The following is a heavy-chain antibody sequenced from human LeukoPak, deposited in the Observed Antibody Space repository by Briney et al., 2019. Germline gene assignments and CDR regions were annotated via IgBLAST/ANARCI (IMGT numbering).Heavy chain of an antibody. V-gene: IGHV4-39*07. CDR2: IYYSGST. Sequence: SETLSLTCTVSGGSISSSSYYWGWIRQPPGKGLEWIGSIYYSGSTYYNPSLKSRVTISVDTSKNQFSLKLSSVTAADTAVYYCARSDSNTPAPISNYWGQGTLVTVSS. CDR3: ARSDSNTPAPISNY. D-gene: IGHD2-2*01. CDR1: GGSISSSSYY. J-gene: IGHJ4*02.